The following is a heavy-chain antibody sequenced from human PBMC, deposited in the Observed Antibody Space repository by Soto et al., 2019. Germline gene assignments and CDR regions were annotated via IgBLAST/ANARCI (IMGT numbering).Heavy chain of an antibody. CDR2: LNPRGGSP. J-gene: IGHJ4*02. CDR1: TYTFTTYS. CDR3: ARAMGLPHYFDY. Sequence: ASVKVSCKASTYTFTTYSFHWVRPAPLHGLEWMVMLNPRGGSPRYAQKFQGRVTMTTDTSTGTVNMEVRSLRSEDTAVYDCARAMGLPHYFDYWGQGSLVTLSS. D-gene: IGHD1-26*01. V-gene: IGHV1-46*01.